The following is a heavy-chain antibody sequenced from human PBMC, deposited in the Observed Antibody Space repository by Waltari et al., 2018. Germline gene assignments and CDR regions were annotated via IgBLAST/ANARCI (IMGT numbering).Heavy chain of an antibody. Sequence: QVQLQESGPGLVKPSQTLSLTCTVSGGSISSTTDSWGWIRQPPGKGLEWIGSIHHTGSIYYNPSLKTRVTISADTSRQHLSLKLRSVTAADTALYYCARSVAARRINWFDPWGQGTLVTVSS. V-gene: IGHV4-39*02. J-gene: IGHJ5*02. CDR1: GGSISSTTDS. CDR3: ARSVAARRINWFDP. CDR2: IHHTGSI. D-gene: IGHD6-6*01.